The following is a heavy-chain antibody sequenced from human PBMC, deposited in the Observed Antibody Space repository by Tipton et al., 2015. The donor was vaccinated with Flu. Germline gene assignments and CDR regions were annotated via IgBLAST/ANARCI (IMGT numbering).Heavy chain of an antibody. CDR1: ADSISSNY. J-gene: IGHJ6*02. Sequence: TLSLTCSVSADSISSNYWSWIRQSPGKGLEWIGYIYNTWSTNYNPSLKSRVTISVDTSKNQFSLNLRSVTAADTAVYYCARQDHGSDVWGQGP. V-gene: IGHV4-59*08. D-gene: IGHD3-10*01. CDR2: IYNTWST. CDR3: ARQDHGSDV.